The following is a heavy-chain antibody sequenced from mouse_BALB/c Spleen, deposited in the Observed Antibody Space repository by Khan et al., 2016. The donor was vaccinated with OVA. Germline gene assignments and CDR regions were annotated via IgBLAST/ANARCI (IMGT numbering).Heavy chain of an antibody. CDR1: GYAFTTYY. D-gene: IGHD2-4*01. Sequence: QVQLQQSGPELVKPGASVRISCKASGYAFTTYYIHWVKQRPGQGLEWIGWIYPGNVNTKYNEKFKGKATLTADKSSSTVYMQLISLTSEDSAVYFCTRDDYFVGDARDYWGQGTSVTVSS. CDR3: TRDDYFVGDARDY. V-gene: IGHV1S56*01. CDR2: IYPGNVNT. J-gene: IGHJ4*01.